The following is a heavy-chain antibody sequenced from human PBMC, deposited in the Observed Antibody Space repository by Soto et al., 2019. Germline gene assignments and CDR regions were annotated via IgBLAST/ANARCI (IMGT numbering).Heavy chain of an antibody. V-gene: IGHV4-34*01. D-gene: IGHD6-13*01. CDR1: GGSFIGYY. J-gene: IGHJ5*02. CDR2: INHSGST. CDR3: ALAAAGTGWFDP. Sequence: SETLSLTCAVYGGSFIGYYWSWIRQPPGKGLEWIGEINHSGSTNYNPSLKSRVTISVDTSKNQFSLKLSSVTAADTAVYYCALAAAGTGWFDPWGQGTLVTVSS.